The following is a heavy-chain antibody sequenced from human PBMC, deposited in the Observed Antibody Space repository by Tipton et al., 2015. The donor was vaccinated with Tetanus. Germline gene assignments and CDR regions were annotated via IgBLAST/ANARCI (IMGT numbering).Heavy chain of an antibody. D-gene: IGHD1-26*01. V-gene: IGHV3-11*01. J-gene: IGHJ4*02. CDR3: ARDIRHVGATLYFDY. Sequence: FTISRDDAENSLYLQMNSLRAEDTAVYYCARDIRHVGATLYFDYWGQGTLVTVSS.